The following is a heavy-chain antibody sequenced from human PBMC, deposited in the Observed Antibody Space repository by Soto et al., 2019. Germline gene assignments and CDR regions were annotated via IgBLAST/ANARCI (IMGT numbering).Heavy chain of an antibody. CDR2: ISAYNVNT. J-gene: IGHJ3*01. CDR3: ARGYCSSTSCYAGDGAFDL. V-gene: IGHV1-18*01. CDR1: GYTFTSYG. Sequence: QVQLVQSGAEVKKPGASVKVSCKASGYTFTSYGISWVRQAPGQGREWMGWISAYNVNTNYAQKLQGRVTMTTDTATSTAYMELRSLRSDDTAVYYCARGYCSSTSCYAGDGAFDLWGQGTMVTVSS. D-gene: IGHD2-2*01.